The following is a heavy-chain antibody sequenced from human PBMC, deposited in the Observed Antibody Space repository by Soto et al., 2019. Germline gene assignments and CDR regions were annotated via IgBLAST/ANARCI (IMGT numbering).Heavy chain of an antibody. CDR3: ASGGVVVVAAMGAFDI. D-gene: IGHD2-15*01. Sequence: SSETLSLTCTVPGGSISSYYWSWIRQPPGKGLEWIGYIYYSGSTNYNPSLKSRVTISVDTSKNQFSLKLSSVTAADTAVYYCASGGVVVVAAMGAFDIWGQGTMVTVSS. CDR2: IYYSGST. CDR1: GGSISSYY. J-gene: IGHJ3*02. V-gene: IGHV4-59*08.